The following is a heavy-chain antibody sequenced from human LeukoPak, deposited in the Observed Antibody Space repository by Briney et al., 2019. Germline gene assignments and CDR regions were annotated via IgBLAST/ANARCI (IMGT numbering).Heavy chain of an antibody. CDR3: ARRFRTGGDLHHDAYDG. J-gene: IGHJ3*01. V-gene: IGHV4-59*12. CDR1: GGSISDYF. CDR2: VYYIGNP. Sequence: SETLSLTCSVSGGSISDYFWGWIRQPPGKGLEWIGHVYYIGNPTCSPSLKSRVSILVDTSKNQFSLELSSVTAAGTAVYYCARRFRTGGDLHHDAYDGWGQGTAVTVSS. D-gene: IGHD3-16*01.